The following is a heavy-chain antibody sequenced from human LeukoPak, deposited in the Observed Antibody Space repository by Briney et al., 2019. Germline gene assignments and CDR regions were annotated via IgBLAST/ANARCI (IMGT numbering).Heavy chain of an antibody. CDR2: IDNSGST. J-gene: IGHJ6*02. D-gene: IGHD6-19*01. V-gene: IGHV4-59*01. CDR1: GGSISSSY. CDR3: ARAPLYSGGSGWSIYYFYAMDV. Sequence: SQTLSLTCTVSGGSISSSYWSWVRQPPGKGLEWIRYIDNSGSTNYNPSLKSRVTISLDPPKSQFSLKLSSVTAADTAVYYCARAPLYSGGSGWSIYYFYAMDVGGQGTTVTVSS.